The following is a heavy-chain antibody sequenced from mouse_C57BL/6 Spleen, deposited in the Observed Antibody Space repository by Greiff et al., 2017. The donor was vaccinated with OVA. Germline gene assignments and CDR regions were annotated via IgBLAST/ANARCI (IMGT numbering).Heavy chain of an antibody. CDR3: TRSDSSGIYAMDY. Sequence: QVQLQQSGAELVRPGASVTLSCKASGYTFTDYEMHWVKQTPVHGLEWIGAIDPETGGNAYNQKFKGKAILTADKSSSTAYMELRSLTSEDSAVYYCTRSDSSGIYAMDYWGQGTSVTVSS. J-gene: IGHJ4*01. V-gene: IGHV1-15*01. CDR2: IDPETGGN. D-gene: IGHD3-2*02. CDR1: GYTFTDYE.